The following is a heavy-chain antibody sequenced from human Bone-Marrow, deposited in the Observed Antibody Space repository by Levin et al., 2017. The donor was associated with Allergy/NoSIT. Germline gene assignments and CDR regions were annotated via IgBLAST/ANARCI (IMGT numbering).Heavy chain of an antibody. Sequence: GESLKISCAASGFTFSTYTMNWVRQAPGKGLEWVSSISSSSSYIYYADSMKGRFTISRDNAKNSLYLQMNSLRAEDAAVYYCARDRGAARALGIDYWGQGTLVTVSS. V-gene: IGHV3-21*01. J-gene: IGHJ4*02. CDR2: ISSSSSYI. CDR1: GFTFSTYT. CDR3: ARDRGAARALGIDY. D-gene: IGHD6-6*01.